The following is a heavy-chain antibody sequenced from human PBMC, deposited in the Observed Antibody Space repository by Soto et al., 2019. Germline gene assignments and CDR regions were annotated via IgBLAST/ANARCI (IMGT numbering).Heavy chain of an antibody. CDR1: GYTFTSYY. D-gene: IGHD3-22*01. CDR3: ARAKGGYYYEGVDY. V-gene: IGHV1-46*01. J-gene: IGHJ4*02. Sequence: QVQLVQSGAEVKKPGASVKVSCKASGYTFTSYYMHWVRQAPGQGLEWMGIINPSGGSTSYAQKFQGGGTLNRDRSTGTVYMERSSLRSEDTAVYYCARAKGGYYYEGVDYWGQGTLVTVSS. CDR2: INPSGGST.